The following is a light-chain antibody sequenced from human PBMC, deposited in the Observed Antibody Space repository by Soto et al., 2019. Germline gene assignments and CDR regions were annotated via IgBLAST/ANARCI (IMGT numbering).Light chain of an antibody. J-gene: IGKJ4*01. CDR2: GAS. CDR1: QSVTSD. Sequence: EIVLTQSPATLSVSPGERATLSCRASQSVTSDLAWYQQKPGQAPRLLIYGASTRATAIPARFSGSGSGTEFTLIISSLQSEDFAVYYCQQYNNRPLTFGGGTKVEIK. CDR3: QQYNNRPLT. V-gene: IGKV3D-15*01.